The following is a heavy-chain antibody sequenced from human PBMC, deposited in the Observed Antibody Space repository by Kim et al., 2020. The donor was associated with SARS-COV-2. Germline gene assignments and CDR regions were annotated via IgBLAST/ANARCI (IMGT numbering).Heavy chain of an antibody. CDR1: GYTFTSYY. Sequence: ASVKVSCKASGYTFTSYYMHWVRQAPGQGLEWMGIINPSGGSTSYAQKFQGRVTMTRDTSTSTVYMELSSLRSEDTAVYYCARDSGFDYGGTPDAFDIWGQGTMVTVSS. V-gene: IGHV1-46*01. D-gene: IGHD4-17*01. CDR3: ARDSGFDYGGTPDAFDI. J-gene: IGHJ3*02. CDR2: INPSGGST.